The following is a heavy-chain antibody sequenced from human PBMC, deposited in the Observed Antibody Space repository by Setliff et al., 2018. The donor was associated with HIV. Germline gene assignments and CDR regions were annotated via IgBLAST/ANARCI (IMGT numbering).Heavy chain of an antibody. CDR1: GFNFHNSA. CDR3: ARANYGDYINY. J-gene: IGHJ4*02. V-gene: IGHV3-23*01. Sequence: PGGSLRLSCVASGFNFHNSAMSWVRQAPGKGVEWVSSIGGSGETTFYADSVKGRFTISRDNSRSTMSLLMNSLRAEDTAVYYCARANYGDYINYWGQGTLVTVSS. D-gene: IGHD4-17*01. CDR2: IGGSGETT.